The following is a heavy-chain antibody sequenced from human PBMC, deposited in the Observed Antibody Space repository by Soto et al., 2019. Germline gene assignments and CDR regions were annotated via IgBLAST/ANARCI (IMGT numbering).Heavy chain of an antibody. D-gene: IGHD5-18*01. CDR1: GFTFSSYE. V-gene: IGHV3-48*03. CDR2: ISSSGSTI. Sequence: GGSLRLSCAASGFTFSSYEMNWGRQAPGKGLEWVSYISSSGSTIYYADSVKGRFTISRDNAKNSLYLQMNSLRAEDTAVYYCARASGYSYGCDYWGQGTLVTVSS. CDR3: ARASGYSYGCDY. J-gene: IGHJ4*02.